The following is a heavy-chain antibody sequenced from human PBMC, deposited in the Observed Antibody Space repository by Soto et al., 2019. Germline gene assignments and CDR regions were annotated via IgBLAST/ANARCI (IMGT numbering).Heavy chain of an antibody. D-gene: IGHD3-10*01. Sequence: GGSLRLSCAASGFTFSSYSMNWVRQAPGKGLEWVSYISSSSSTIYYADSVKGRFTISRDNAKNSLYLQMNSLRAEDTAVYYCARESLLWFGELLNYYFDYWGQGTLVTVSS. CDR1: GFTFSSYS. CDR2: ISSSSSTI. V-gene: IGHV3-48*01. CDR3: ARESLLWFGELLNYYFDY. J-gene: IGHJ4*02.